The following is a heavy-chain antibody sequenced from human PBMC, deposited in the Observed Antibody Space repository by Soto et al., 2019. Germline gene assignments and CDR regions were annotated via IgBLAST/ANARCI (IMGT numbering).Heavy chain of an antibody. V-gene: IGHV3-15*07. D-gene: IGHD3-3*01. CDR3: IWQSHFGGAWR. J-gene: IGHJ1*01. CDR1: GFSFPPAW. CDR2: IYSGGAT. Sequence: EVQLVESDGGLVKPGGSLRLSCAPSGFSFPPAWFNWVRQAPGRGLEWVGRIYSGGATEDSAPVIGRFTISRDDSKSTLYLQMDSLEIGDTALYFCIWQSHFGGAWRWGQGTPVTVSS.